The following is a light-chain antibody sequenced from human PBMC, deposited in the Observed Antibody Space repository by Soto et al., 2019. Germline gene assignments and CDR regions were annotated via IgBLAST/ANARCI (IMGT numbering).Light chain of an antibody. J-gene: IGKJ4*01. CDR2: GAS. CDR3: QQYTRLPR. Sequence: EIVMTQSPATLSVSPGERATLSCRASQSVGSNLAWYQQKPGQAPRLLIYGASTRANGIPARFSGTGSGTEFTLTISSLQSEDFAMYYRQQYTRLPRIGPGSKVQI. CDR1: QSVGSN. V-gene: IGKV3-15*01.